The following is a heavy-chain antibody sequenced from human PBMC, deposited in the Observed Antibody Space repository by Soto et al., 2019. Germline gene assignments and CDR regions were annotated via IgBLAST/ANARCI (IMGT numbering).Heavy chain of an antibody. CDR2: ISWNSGRI. Sequence: GGSLRLSCTGSGFTFNSLSLHWVRQVPGKGLEWVSGISWNSGRIGYADSVKGRFTISRDNSKNTLYLQMNSLRAEDTAVYYCAKNPGYYYDSTGYHFDYWGQGTLVTVSS. D-gene: IGHD3-22*01. J-gene: IGHJ4*02. CDR1: GFTFNSLS. CDR3: AKNPGYYYDSTGYHFDY. V-gene: IGHV3-9*01.